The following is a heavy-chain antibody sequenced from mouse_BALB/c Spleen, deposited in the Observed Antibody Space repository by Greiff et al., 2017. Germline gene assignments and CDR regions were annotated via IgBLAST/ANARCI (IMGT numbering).Heavy chain of an antibody. CDR2: IDPANGNT. CDR3: AREEIYDGYYDAMDY. CDR1: GFNIKDTY. Sequence: EVQRVESGAELVKPGASVKLSCTASGFNIKDTYMHWVKQRPEQGLEWIGRIDPANGNTKYDPKFQGRATITADTSSNTAYLQLSSLTSEDTAVYYCAREEIYDGYYDAMDYWGQGTSVTVSS. V-gene: IGHV14-3*02. J-gene: IGHJ4*01. D-gene: IGHD2-3*01.